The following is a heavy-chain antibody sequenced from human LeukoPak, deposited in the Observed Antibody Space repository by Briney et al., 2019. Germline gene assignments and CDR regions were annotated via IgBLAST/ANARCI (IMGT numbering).Heavy chain of an antibody. CDR3: TTCLNGAGQPVAIYYYGMDV. Sequence: ASVKVSCKVSGYTLTEVSIHWVRQAPGGALEWIGGFDPEDGETVYAPKFQGRVTMTEDTSADTAYMELSSLRSEDTAVYYCTTCLNGAGQPVAIYYYGMDVWGQGTTVTVSS. CDR2: FDPEDGET. CDR1: GYTLTEVS. D-gene: IGHD2-2*01. J-gene: IGHJ6*02. V-gene: IGHV1-24*01.